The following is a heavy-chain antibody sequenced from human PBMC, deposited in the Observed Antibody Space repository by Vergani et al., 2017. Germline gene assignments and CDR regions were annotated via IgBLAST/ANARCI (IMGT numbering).Heavy chain of an antibody. CDR3: TAAXRYCGDGSCYWLRDHHYYGMDV. V-gene: IGHV3-15*07. D-gene: IGHD2-21*01. CDR1: GFSFRNAW. Sequence: EVQLVESGGGIVKPGGSLRLSCVASGFSFRNAWMNWVRRTPGKGLEWVGRIKSTFDRGTTDYAAAVKGIFTISRDDSKNTLFLQMNGLKTEDIGVYYCTAAXRYCGDGSCYWLRDHHYYGMDVWGQGTTVTVSS. CDR2: IKSTFDRGTT. J-gene: IGHJ6*02.